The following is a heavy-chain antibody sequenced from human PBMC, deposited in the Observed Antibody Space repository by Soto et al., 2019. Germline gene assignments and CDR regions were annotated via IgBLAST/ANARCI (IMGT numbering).Heavy chain of an antibody. CDR3: AKDVSGRWWYYAMDV. V-gene: IGHV3-43*01. D-gene: IGHD2-15*01. J-gene: IGHJ6*02. CDR2: ISWAGDTT. Sequence: EVQLVESGGAVVQPGGSLRLSCSTSGFTFDDFTMHWVRQVPGKGLEWVSVISWAGDTTVYADSVKGRFSISRDNKKKSLHLQMNSLRTEDSAIYYCAKDVSGRWWYYAMDVWGQGTTVTVSS. CDR1: GFTFDDFT.